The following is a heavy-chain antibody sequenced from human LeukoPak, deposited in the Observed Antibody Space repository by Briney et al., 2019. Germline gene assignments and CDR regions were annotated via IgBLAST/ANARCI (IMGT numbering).Heavy chain of an antibody. CDR2: ISSSSSFI. CDR1: GFTFSRYS. CDR3: ARDPPLGSCSTISCPHLDY. V-gene: IGHV3-21*01. Sequence: GGSLRLXCAASGFTFSRYSMKWVRQAPGKGLEWVSSISSSSSFIYYADSVKGRFTISRDNAKNSLYLQMNSLRAEDTAVYYCARDPPLGSCSTISCPHLDYWGQGTLVTVSS. D-gene: IGHD2-2*01. J-gene: IGHJ4*02.